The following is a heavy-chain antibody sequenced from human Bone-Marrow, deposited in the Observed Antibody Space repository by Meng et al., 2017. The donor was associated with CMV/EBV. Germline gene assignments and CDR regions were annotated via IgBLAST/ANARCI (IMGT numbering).Heavy chain of an antibody. D-gene: IGHD3-22*01. V-gene: IGHV4-30-4*08. Sequence: QPQGSAPVLVRPSQTLTHTFTVSACSISIVSYYWSWIRQPPGKSLEWIGYIYYSGSTYYNPSLKSRVTISVDTSKNQFSLKLSSVTAADTAVYYCARWAYYYDSSGLDYWGQGTLVTVSS. CDR3: ARWAYYYDSSGLDY. CDR2: IYYSGST. J-gene: IGHJ4*02. CDR1: ACSISIVSYY.